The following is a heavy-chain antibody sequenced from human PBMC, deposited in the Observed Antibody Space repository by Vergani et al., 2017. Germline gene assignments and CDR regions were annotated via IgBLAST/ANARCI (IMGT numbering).Heavy chain of an antibody. CDR1: GYTFTSYG. CDR2: INPNSGGT. J-gene: IGHJ3*02. Sequence: QVQLVQSGAEVKKPGASVKVSCKASGYTFTSYGISWVRQAPGQGLEWMGWINPNSGGTNYAQKFQGRVTMTRDTSISTAYMELSRLRSDDTAVYYCRITKKNDAFDIWGQGTMVTVSS. D-gene: IGHD3-10*01. CDR3: RITKKNDAFDI. V-gene: IGHV1-2*02.